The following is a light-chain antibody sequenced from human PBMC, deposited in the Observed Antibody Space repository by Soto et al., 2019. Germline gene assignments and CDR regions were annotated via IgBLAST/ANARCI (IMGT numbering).Light chain of an antibody. CDR3: QSYNDWPFT. CDR2: GAS. CDR1: ESLSTY. V-gene: IGKV3-15*01. J-gene: IGKJ2*01. Sequence: ENVLTQSPATLSVSPGERVTLSCRASESLSTYLAWYQQKPGQAPRLLIYGASTKATGIPARFSGSGSATDFTLTISSLQSEDFAVYYCQSYNDWPFTFGQGTKLEI.